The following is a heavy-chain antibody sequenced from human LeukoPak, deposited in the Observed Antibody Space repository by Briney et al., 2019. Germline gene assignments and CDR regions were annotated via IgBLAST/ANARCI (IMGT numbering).Heavy chain of an antibody. CDR2: IYTSGST. CDR3: ARDNRPDYYYDSSGFLL. CDR1: GRSISSGDYY. Sequence: SQTLSLTCTVSGRSISSGDYYWSWIRQPAGKGLEWIGRIYTSGSTNYNPSLKSRVTISVDTSKNQFSLKLSSVTAADTAVYYCARDNRPDYYYDSSGFLLWGQGTLVTVSS. D-gene: IGHD3-22*01. J-gene: IGHJ4*02. V-gene: IGHV4-61*02.